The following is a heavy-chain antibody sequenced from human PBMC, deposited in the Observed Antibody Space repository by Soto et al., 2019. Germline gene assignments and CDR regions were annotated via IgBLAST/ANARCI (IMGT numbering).Heavy chain of an antibody. Sequence: EVQLVASGAGLAQPAGPLRLSGTGSDFTFSNFYINWFPQPPGKGLEWVGRSRHNGNSYTTDSGGSVKGSFTISRDASKNSLSLQMNSLKTEDTVMYYCTRCIPGTTASDYWGQGTRVTVSS. V-gene: IGHV3-72*01. J-gene: IGHJ4*02. CDR2: SRHNGNSYTT. D-gene: IGHD1-7*01. CDR1: DFTFSNFY. CDR3: TRCIPGTTASDY.